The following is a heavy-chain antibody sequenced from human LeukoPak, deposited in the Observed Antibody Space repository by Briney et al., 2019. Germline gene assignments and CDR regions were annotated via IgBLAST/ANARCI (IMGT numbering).Heavy chain of an antibody. V-gene: IGHV4-59*01. CDR2: IYNYGST. J-gene: IGHJ4*01. CDR1: CAPMTSYY. Sequence: WETLSLTCTVSCAPMTSYYWTWIRQSPEKGLEWVGYIYNYGSTKYEHSLKSRVSISDDTAKNQLSLNVQSVTAADTAVYYCARGVGYGDSRHYDHWGHGIQVTVSS. D-gene: IGHD4-17*01. CDR3: ARGVGYGDSRHYDH.